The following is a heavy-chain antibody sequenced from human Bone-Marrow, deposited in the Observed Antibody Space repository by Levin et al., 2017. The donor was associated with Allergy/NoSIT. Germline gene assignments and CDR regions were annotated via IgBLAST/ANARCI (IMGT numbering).Heavy chain of an antibody. CDR3: ARSWTTVTSNYFDY. CDR1: GFTFRNYA. J-gene: IGHJ4*02. CDR2: ISFDGSNK. V-gene: IGHV3-30*03. Sequence: SCATSGFTFRNYAMHWVRQAPGKGLEWLAVISFDGSNKHYVDSVKGRFTISRDNSNNTLYVQLDSLRAEDTAVYYCARSWTTVTSNYFDYWGQGTLVTVSS. D-gene: IGHD4-17*01.